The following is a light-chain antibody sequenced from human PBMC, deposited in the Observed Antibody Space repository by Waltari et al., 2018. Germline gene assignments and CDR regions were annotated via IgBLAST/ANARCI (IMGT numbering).Light chain of an antibody. CDR1: VLPKQY. CDR2: KYT. V-gene: IGLV3-25*03. J-gene: IGLJ2*01. Sequence: SFELTQPPSVSVSPGQTATITCSGDVLPKQYVYWYQQKPGQAPVLLVYKYTERPSGIPGGVSGSHSGTGTTVTLTIGGVQAEDEADYYCQSIDVDALTFGGGTKLTVL. CDR3: QSIDVDALT.